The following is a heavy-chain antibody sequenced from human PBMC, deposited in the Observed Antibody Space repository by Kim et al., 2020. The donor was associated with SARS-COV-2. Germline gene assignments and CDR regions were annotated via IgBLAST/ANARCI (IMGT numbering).Heavy chain of an antibody. Sequence: ASVKVSCKASGYTFTSYAMHWVRQAPGQRLEWMGWINAGNGNTKYSQKFQGRVTITRDTSASTAYMELSSLRSEDTAVYYCAEAPDFDRHAFDIWGQGTMVTVSS. V-gene: IGHV1-3*01. J-gene: IGHJ3*02. CDR2: INAGNGNT. CDR3: AEAPDFDRHAFDI. D-gene: IGHD3-9*01. CDR1: GYTFTSYA.